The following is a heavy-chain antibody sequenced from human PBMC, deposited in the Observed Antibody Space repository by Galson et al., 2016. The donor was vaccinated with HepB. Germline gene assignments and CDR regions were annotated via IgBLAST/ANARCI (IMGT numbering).Heavy chain of an antibody. CDR3: ARDRTLYGMDV. J-gene: IGHJ6*02. Sequence: SLRLSCAASGFTFNNYALSWVRQAPGKGLEWVSVIYSGGATYSADSVKVRFTISRDNSKNTLYLQMNSLRADDTAVYYCARDRTLYGMDVWGQGTTVTVSS. CDR2: IYSGGAT. V-gene: IGHV3-66*01. CDR1: GFTFNNYA. D-gene: IGHD3/OR15-3a*01.